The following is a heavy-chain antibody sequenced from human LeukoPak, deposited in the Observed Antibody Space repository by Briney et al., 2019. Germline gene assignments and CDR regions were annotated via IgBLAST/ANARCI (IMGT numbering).Heavy chain of an antibody. V-gene: IGHV3-23*01. Sequence: QTGGSLRLSCAASGFTFSTYAMSWVRQAPGKGLEWVSGLSGSGGSTYYADSVKGRFTISRDNSKNTLYLQMNSLRAEDTAVYYCAKDQGTTGTTYYFDYWGQGTLVTVSS. CDR1: GFTFSTYA. J-gene: IGHJ4*02. CDR2: LSGSGGST. D-gene: IGHD1-1*01. CDR3: AKDQGTTGTTYYFDY.